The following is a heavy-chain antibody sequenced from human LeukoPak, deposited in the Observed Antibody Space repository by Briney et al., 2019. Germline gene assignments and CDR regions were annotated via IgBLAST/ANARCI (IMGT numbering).Heavy chain of an antibody. CDR3: ARDVQYYYDSSGYDAFDI. J-gene: IGHJ3*02. Sequence: ASVKVSCKASGYTFTSYGISWVRQAPGQGLEWMGWISAYNGNTNYAQKLQGRVTMTTDTSTSTAYMELRSLRSDDTAAYYCARDVQYYYDSSGYDAFDIWGQGTMVTVSS. CDR2: ISAYNGNT. D-gene: IGHD3-22*01. CDR1: GYTFTSYG. V-gene: IGHV1-18*01.